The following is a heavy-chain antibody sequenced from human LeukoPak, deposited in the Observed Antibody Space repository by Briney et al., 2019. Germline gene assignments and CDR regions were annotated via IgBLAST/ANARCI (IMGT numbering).Heavy chain of an antibody. J-gene: IGHJ4*02. D-gene: IGHD5-18*01. CDR1: GITVSSNF. CDR2: ISGSGGST. V-gene: IGHV3-23*01. Sequence: PGGSLRLSCAASGITVSSNFMSWVRQAPGKGLEWVSAISGSGGSTYYADSVKGRFTISRDNSKNTLYLQMNSLRAEDTAVYYCAAHRGGYSYGSTPHYYFDYWGQGTLVTVSS. CDR3: AAHRGGYSYGSTPHYYFDY.